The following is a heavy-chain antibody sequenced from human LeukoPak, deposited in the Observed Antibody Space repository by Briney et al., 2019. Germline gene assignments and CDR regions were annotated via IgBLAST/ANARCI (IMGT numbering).Heavy chain of an antibody. CDR1: GFTFDDYA. D-gene: IGHD3-3*01. V-gene: IGHV3-9*01. CDR2: ISWNSGSI. J-gene: IGHJ4*02. Sequence: GGSLRLSCAASGFTFDDYAMHWVRQAPGKGLEWVSGISWNSGSIGYADSVKGRFTISRDNAKNSLYLQMNSLRAEDTALYYCAKARNLNYDFWSGYYTYYFDYWGQGTLVTVSS. CDR3: AKARNLNYDFWSGYYTYYFDY.